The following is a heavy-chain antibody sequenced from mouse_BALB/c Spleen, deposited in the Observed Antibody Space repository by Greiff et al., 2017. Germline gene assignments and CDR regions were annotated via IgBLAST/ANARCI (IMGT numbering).Heavy chain of an antibody. CDR2: INPSNGGT. D-gene: IGHD2-14*01. CDR3: TRSYYRSWFAY. J-gene: IGHJ3*01. Sequence: VQLQESGAELVKPGASVKLSCKASGYTFTSYYMYWVKQRPGQGLEWIGEINPSNGGTNFNEKFKSKATLTVDKSSSTAYMQLSSLTSEDSAVYYCTRSYYRSWFAYWGQGTLVTVSA. CDR1: GYTFTSYY. V-gene: IGHV1S81*02.